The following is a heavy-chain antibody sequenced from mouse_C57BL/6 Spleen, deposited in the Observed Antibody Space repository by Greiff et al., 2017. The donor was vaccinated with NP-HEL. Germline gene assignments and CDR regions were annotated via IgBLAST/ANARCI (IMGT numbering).Heavy chain of an antibody. V-gene: IGHV1-81*01. D-gene: IGHD2-3*01. CDR3: ARSDGYWYFDV. CDR2: IYPRSGNT. J-gene: IGHJ1*03. Sequence: VQLQQSGAELARPGASVKLSCKASGYTFTSYGISWVKQRTGQGLEWIGEIYPRSGNTYYNDKFKGKATLTADKSSSTAYMELRSLTSEDSAVYFCARSDGYWYFDVWGTGTTVTVSS. CDR1: GYTFTSYG.